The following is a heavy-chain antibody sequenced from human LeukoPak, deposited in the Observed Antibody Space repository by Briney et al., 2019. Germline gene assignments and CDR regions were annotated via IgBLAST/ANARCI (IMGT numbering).Heavy chain of an antibody. V-gene: IGHV1-2*02. CDR2: INPNNDGT. CDR1: GYTFTGYY. J-gene: IGHJ4*02. D-gene: IGHD3-10*01. CDR3: ARAMVRGVITIGY. Sequence: ASVKVSCKASGYTFTGYYIHWVRQAPGQGLEWMGWINPNNDGTKYAQKFQGRVTMTRDTSISTAYMELSRLRSDDTAVYYCARAMVRGVITIGYWGRGTLVTVTS.